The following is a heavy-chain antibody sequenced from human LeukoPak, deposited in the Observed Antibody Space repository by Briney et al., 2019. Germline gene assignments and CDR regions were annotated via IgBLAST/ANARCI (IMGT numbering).Heavy chain of an antibody. J-gene: IGHJ5*02. CDR1: GFTFSSYA. V-gene: IGHV3-30-3*01. Sequence: KSGGSLRLSCAASGFTFSSYAMHWVRQAPGKGLEWVAVISYDGSNKYYADSVKGRFTISRDNSKNTLYLQMNSLRAEDTAVYYCARGYSYANWFDPWGQGTLVTVSS. CDR2: ISYDGSNK. D-gene: IGHD5-18*01. CDR3: ARGYSYANWFDP.